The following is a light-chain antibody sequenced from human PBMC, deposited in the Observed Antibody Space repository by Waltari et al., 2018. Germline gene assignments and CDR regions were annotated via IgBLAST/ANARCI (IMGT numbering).Light chain of an antibody. CDR2: DVN. Sequence: QSALTQPASVSGSPGQSITISCTGSSSDVGGSNSVSWYQQHPGKAPKLMISDVNKRPSGVSNRFSGSKSDNMASLTISGLQAEDEAHYYCTSFTSSSTIVFGGGTKLTVL. J-gene: IGLJ2*01. V-gene: IGLV2-14*03. CDR1: SSDVGGSNS. CDR3: TSFTSSSTIV.